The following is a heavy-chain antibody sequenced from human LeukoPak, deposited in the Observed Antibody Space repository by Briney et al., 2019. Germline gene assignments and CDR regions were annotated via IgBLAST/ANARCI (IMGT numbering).Heavy chain of an antibody. D-gene: IGHD2-2*02. J-gene: IGHJ6*02. CDR1: GGTFSSYA. Sequence: EASVKVSCKASGGTFSSYAISWVRQAPGQGLEWMGGIIPIFGTANYAQKFQGRVTITADESTSTAYMELSSLRSEDTAVYYCARVDIVVVPAAIPDTLYGHYGMDVWGQGTTVTVSS. V-gene: IGHV1-69*13. CDR3: ARVDIVVVPAAIPDTLYGHYGMDV. CDR2: IIPIFGTA.